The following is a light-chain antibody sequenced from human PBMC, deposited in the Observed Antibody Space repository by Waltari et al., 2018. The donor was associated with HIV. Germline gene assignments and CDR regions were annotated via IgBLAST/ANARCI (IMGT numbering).Light chain of an antibody. Sequence: QSALTQPASVSGSPGQSITISCTGTSSYVGGYNDVSWYQRQPGKAPKLMIYDVNNRPSGVSNRFSGSKSGNTASLTISGLQAEDEADYYCSSYTSSSTRVFGGGTKVTVL. CDR3: SSYTSSSTRV. CDR1: SSYVGGYND. CDR2: DVN. J-gene: IGLJ3*02. V-gene: IGLV2-14*03.